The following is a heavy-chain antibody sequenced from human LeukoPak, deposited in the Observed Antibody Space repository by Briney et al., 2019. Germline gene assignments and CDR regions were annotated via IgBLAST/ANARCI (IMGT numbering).Heavy chain of an antibody. CDR3: ARGRGVTGTQRLLDP. J-gene: IGHJ5*02. Sequence: SETLSLTCAVYGGSFSGYHWSWIRQPPGKGLEWIGEINHSGSTNYNPSLKSRVTISVDTSKNQFSLKVNSVSVADTAVYYCARGRGVTGTQRLLDPWGQGNMVTVSS. D-gene: IGHD1-1*01. CDR2: INHSGST. V-gene: IGHV4-34*01. CDR1: GGSFSGYH.